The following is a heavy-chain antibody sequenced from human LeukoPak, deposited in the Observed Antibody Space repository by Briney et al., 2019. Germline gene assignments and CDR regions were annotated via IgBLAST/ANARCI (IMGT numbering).Heavy chain of an antibody. CDR3: ARASRGYSYGSLYYYYMDV. J-gene: IGHJ6*03. Sequence: SETLSLTCTVSGGSISSYYWSWIRQPPGKGLEWIGYIYYSGSTNYNPSLKSRVTISVDTSKNQFSLKLSSVTAADTAVYYCARASRGYSYGSLYYYYMDVWGKGTTVTVSS. D-gene: IGHD5-18*01. V-gene: IGHV4-59*01. CDR1: GGSISSYY. CDR2: IYYSGST.